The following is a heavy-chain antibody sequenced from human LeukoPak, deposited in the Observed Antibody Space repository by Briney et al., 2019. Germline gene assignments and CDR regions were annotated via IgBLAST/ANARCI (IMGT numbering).Heavy chain of an antibody. CDR1: GFTFSSYG. D-gene: IGHD1-26*01. CDR3: ARGGGIDYYYKMDV. CDR2: IWYDGSNK. J-gene: IGHJ6*02. V-gene: IGHV3-33*08. Sequence: GGSLRLSCAASGFTFSSYGMHWVRQAPGKGLEWVAVIWYDGSNKYYADSVKGRFTISRDNSKNTLYLQMSSLSAEDTAVYYCARGGGIDYYYKMDVWGQGTTVTVSS.